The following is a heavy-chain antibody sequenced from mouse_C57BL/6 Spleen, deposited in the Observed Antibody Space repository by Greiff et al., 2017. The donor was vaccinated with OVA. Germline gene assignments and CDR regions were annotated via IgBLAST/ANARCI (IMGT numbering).Heavy chain of an antibody. D-gene: IGHD2-1*01. V-gene: IGHV5-4*01. CDR2: ISDGGSYS. CDR3: AREGGYGNLYFGY. J-gene: IGHJ2*01. Sequence: EVHLVESGGGLVKPGGSLKLSCAASGFTFSSYAMSWVRQTPEKRLEWVATISDGGSYSSSPDNVKGRFNIYRDNAKNDLILQMSHMKSEDTAKYYCAREGGYGNLYFGYWGQGTTLTVAS. CDR1: GFTFSSYA.